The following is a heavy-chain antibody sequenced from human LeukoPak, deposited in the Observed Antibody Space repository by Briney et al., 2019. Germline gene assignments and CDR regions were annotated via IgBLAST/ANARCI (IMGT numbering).Heavy chain of an antibody. J-gene: IGHJ3*01. CDR1: GYSISSGYY. V-gene: IGHV4-38-2*01. CDR2: LYHTGST. CDR3: ARVPPHDAFDF. Sequence: PSETLSLTCAVSGYSISSGYYWGWIRQPPGKGLEWIGSLYHTGSTYYNLSLKSRVTISVDTSKNQFSLKLSSVTAADTAVYYCARVPPHDAFDFWGQGTMVTVSS.